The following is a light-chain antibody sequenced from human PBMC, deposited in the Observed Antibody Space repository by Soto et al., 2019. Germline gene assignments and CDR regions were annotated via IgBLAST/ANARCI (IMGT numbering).Light chain of an antibody. CDR2: DVS. Sequence: HSALTQPASVSGSPGQSITISCTGTSSDIGTYNYVSWYQQHPGKAPKLIIYDVSNRPSGVSDRFSGSKSGNTASLTVSGLQAEDEGDYYCNSFTSATSTTPYVFGTGTKVTVL. V-gene: IGLV2-14*01. CDR1: SSDIGTYNY. CDR3: NSFTSATSTTPYV. J-gene: IGLJ1*01.